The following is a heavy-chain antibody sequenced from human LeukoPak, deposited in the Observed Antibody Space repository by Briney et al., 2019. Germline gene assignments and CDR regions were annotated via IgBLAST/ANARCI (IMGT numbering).Heavy chain of an antibody. CDR3: ARYPYSGISGWQAFDY. Sequence: SETLSLTCSVSGVSISSSDYYWGWIRQPPGKGLEWIGTMYNGGSTSYNPSLKSRVTISVDTSKNQFSLKVSSVTAADTAVYYCARYPYSGISGWQAFDYWGQGTLVTVSS. CDR1: GVSISSSDYY. D-gene: IGHD6-19*01. CDR2: MYNGGST. V-gene: IGHV4-39*01. J-gene: IGHJ4*02.